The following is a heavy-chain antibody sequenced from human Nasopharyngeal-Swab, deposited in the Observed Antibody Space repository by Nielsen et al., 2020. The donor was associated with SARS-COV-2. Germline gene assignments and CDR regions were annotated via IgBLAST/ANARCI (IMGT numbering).Heavy chain of an antibody. CDR2: ISHTGVT. D-gene: IGHD2-2*01. CDR1: GGSFSENY. V-gene: IGHV4-34*01. CDR3: VRGCRSWTFPNTYYYYYMDV. Sequence: SETLSLTCAVYGGSFSENYWNWVRQPPGKGLEWIGEISHTGVTSYNPSLKSRVSLFVEPSKSQFSLRLRSVTAADTAVYCCVRGCRSWTFPNTYYYYYMDVWSEGTTATVSS. J-gene: IGHJ6*03.